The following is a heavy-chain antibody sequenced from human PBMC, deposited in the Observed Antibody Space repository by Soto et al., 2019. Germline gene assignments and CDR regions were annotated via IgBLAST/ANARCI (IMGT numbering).Heavy chain of an antibody. Sequence: QVQLQESGPGLVKPSQTLSLTCTVSGGSISSGGYYWSWIRQHPGKGLEWIGYIYYSGSTYYNPSLKSRVTIAVDASKNQFSLKLSSVTAADTAVYYCARGDYGGNSGSEYFQHWGQGTLVTVSS. J-gene: IGHJ1*01. V-gene: IGHV4-31*03. CDR1: GGSISSGGYY. CDR3: ARGDYGGNSGSEYFQH. D-gene: IGHD4-17*01. CDR2: IYYSGST.